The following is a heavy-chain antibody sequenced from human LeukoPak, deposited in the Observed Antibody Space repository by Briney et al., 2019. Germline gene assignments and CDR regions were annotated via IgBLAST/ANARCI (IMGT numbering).Heavy chain of an antibody. J-gene: IGHJ4*02. CDR3: ARFYIAARNYFDY. CDR1: GFTFSSYW. V-gene: IGHV3-7*01. D-gene: IGHD6-6*01. Sequence: GGSLRLSCAASGFTFSSYWMSWVRQAPGKGLEWVANIKQDGSEKYYVDSVKGRFTISRDNAKNSLYLQMNSLRAEDTAVYYCARFYIAARNYFDYWGQGTLVTVSS. CDR2: IKQDGSEK.